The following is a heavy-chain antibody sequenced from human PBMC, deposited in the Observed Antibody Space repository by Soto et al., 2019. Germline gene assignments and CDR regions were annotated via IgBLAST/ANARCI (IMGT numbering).Heavy chain of an antibody. CDR3: TRLIYDSRLNYFYFDL. D-gene: IGHD3-22*01. V-gene: IGHV4-4*02. Sequence: QVHLQESGPGLVKPSGTLSLTCVVSGGSISGRNWWSWVRQAPGKGLEWIGEVFHSGDTTDSPSLRSRVTISVDKSKNQFSLNLNSVTAADTAVYYCTRLIYDSRLNYFYFDLWGQGALVTVSS. J-gene: IGHJ4*02. CDR1: GGSISGRNW. CDR2: VFHSGDT.